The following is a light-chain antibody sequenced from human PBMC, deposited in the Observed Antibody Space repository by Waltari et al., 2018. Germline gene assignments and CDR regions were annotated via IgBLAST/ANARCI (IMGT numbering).Light chain of an antibody. CDR3: QQYDTDPWT. CDR2: RTS. J-gene: IGKJ1*01. Sequence: GASENVNSWCSWDQQKPGKAPKLLIARTSTLESGVPSRCSGRGSETEFTLTINNLQPDDFADYYCQQYDTDPWTFGQGTKVEVK. V-gene: IGKV1-5*03. CDR1: ENVNSW.